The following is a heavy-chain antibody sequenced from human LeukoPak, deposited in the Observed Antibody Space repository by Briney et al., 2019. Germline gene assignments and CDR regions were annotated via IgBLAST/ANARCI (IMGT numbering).Heavy chain of an antibody. J-gene: IGHJ4*02. V-gene: IGHV3-7*03. Sequence: EPGGSLRLSCAASGFTFSSYWMNWARQAPGKGLEWVASINHNGNVNYYVDSVKGRFTISRDNAKNSLYLQMNSLRAEDTAVYYCARVFDYWGQGTLVTVSS. CDR1: GFTFSSYW. CDR3: ARVFDY. CDR2: INHNGNVN.